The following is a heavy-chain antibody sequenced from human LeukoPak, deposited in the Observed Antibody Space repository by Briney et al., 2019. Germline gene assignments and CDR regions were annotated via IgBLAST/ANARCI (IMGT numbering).Heavy chain of an antibody. D-gene: IGHD6-19*01. V-gene: IGHV3-23*01. CDR3: AKGEAAVAYRIKFDY. Sequence: GGSLRLSCAAPGFTFSSYAMSWVRQAPGKGLEWVSAISGSGGSTYYADSVKGRFTISRDNSKNTLYLQMNSLRAEDTAVYYCAKGEAAVAYRIKFDYWGQGTLVTVSS. CDR1: GFTFSSYA. CDR2: ISGSGGST. J-gene: IGHJ4*02.